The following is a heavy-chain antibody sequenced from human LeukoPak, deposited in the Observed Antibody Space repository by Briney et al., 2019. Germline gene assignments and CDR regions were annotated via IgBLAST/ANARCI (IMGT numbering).Heavy chain of an antibody. Sequence: GGTLRLSCAASGFTFSSYDMSWVRQAPGKGLEWVSAIVGSGFGTYYADSVKGRFTISRDNSKNTLYLQMNSLRAEDTAVYYCAKDRLLNCRGDCYIFDYWGQGTVVTVSS. D-gene: IGHD2-21*02. CDR3: AKDRLLNCRGDCYIFDY. CDR2: IVGSGFGT. J-gene: IGHJ4*02. V-gene: IGHV3-23*01. CDR1: GFTFSSYD.